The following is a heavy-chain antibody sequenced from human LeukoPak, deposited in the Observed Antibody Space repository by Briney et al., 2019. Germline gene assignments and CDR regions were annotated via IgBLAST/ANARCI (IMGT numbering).Heavy chain of an antibody. Sequence: PSETLSLTCAVYGGSFSGYYWGWIRQPPGKGLEWIGSIYYSGSTYYNLSLKSRVTISVDTSKNQFSLKLSSVTAADTAVYYCAGTVLRYFDWLIPDSSDYWGQGTLVTVSS. J-gene: IGHJ4*02. V-gene: IGHV4-34*01. D-gene: IGHD3-9*01. CDR3: AGTVLRYFDWLIPDSSDY. CDR2: IYYSGST. CDR1: GGSFSGYY.